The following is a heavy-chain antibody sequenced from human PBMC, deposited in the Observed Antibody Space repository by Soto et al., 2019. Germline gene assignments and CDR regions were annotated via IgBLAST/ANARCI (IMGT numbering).Heavy chain of an antibody. CDR1: GFTFSTYA. V-gene: IGHV3-30-3*01. J-gene: IGHJ6*02. Sequence: VQLLESGGGLVQPGGSLRLSCAASGFTFSTYAMQWVRQPPGKGLDWVALISYDGSEKDYADSVQGRFTVSRDNSKNTLYLEMNSLRVEDTAIYYCARPAVAFYYYGMDVWGQGTTVTVSS. CDR2: ISYDGSEK. D-gene: IGHD6-19*01. CDR3: ARPAVAFYYYGMDV.